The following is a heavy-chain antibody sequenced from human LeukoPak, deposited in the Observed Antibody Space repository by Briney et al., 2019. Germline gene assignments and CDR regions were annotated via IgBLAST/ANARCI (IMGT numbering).Heavy chain of an antibody. Sequence: ASVNVSCKVSGYTLTELSMHWVRQAPGKGLEWMGGFDPEDGETIYAQKFQGRVTMTEDTSTDTAYMELSSLRPEDTAVYYCATFPYYCSGGSCPHSFDYWGQGTLVTVSS. CDR1: GYTLTELS. D-gene: IGHD2-15*01. V-gene: IGHV1-24*01. CDR3: ATFPYYCSGGSCPHSFDY. CDR2: FDPEDGET. J-gene: IGHJ4*02.